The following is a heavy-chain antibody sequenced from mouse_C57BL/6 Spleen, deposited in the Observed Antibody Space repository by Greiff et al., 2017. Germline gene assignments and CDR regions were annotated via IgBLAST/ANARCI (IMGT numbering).Heavy chain of an antibody. CDR3: VRHQRAMDY. V-gene: IGHV10-1*01. CDR2: IRSKSNNYAT. Sequence: EVQRVESGGGLVQPKGSLKLSCAASGFSFNTYAMNWVRQAPGKGLEWVARIRSKSNNYATYYADSVKDRFTISRDDSESMLYLQMNNLKTEDTAMYYCVRHQRAMDYWGQGTSVTVSS. D-gene: IGHD6-2*01. CDR1: GFSFNTYA. J-gene: IGHJ4*01.